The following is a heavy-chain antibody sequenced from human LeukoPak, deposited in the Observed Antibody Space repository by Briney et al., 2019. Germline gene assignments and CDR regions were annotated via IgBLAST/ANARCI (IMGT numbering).Heavy chain of an antibody. V-gene: IGHV1-69*04. CDR2: IIPILGIA. CDR1: GGTFSSYA. Sequence: SVKVSCKASGGTFSSYAISWVRQAPGQGLEWMGRIIPILGIANYAQKFQGRVTITADKSTSTASMELSSLRSEDTAVYYCARDGSGSYPGYYGMDVWGQGTTVTVSS. J-gene: IGHJ6*02. D-gene: IGHD3-10*01. CDR3: ARDGSGSYPGYYGMDV.